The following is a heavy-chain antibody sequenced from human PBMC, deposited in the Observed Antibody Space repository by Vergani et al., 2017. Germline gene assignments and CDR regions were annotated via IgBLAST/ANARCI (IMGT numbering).Heavy chain of an antibody. J-gene: IGHJ4*02. CDR1: GFTFFSYG. CDR2: IQYSGNRQ. D-gene: IGHD6-19*01. CDR3: AKQREFSSGWELDY. Sequence: VQLVESGGGLVQPGRSLRLSCAASGFTFFSYGMHWVRQAPGKGLEWVAFIQYSGNRQVYADSVKGRFTISRDNPNNTLYLHLSSLRTEDTAMYYCAKQREFSSGWELDYWGQGTLVSVSS. V-gene: IGHV3-30*02.